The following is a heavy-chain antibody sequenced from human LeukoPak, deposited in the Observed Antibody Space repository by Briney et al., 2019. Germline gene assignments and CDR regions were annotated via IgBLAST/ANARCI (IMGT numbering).Heavy chain of an antibody. D-gene: IGHD1-26*01. Sequence: GGSLRLSCAASGFTFSSYWMSWVRQAPGKGLEWVAVIWYDGSNKYYADSVKGRFTISRDNSKNTLYLQMNSLRAEDTAVYYCARLWELEGAFDIWGQGTMVTVSS. CDR1: GFTFSSYW. CDR2: IWYDGSNK. J-gene: IGHJ3*02. V-gene: IGHV3-33*08. CDR3: ARLWELEGAFDI.